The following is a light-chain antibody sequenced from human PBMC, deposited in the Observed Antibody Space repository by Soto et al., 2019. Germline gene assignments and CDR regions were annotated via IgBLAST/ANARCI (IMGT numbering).Light chain of an antibody. CDR3: QKYYSSPLT. CDR2: GAS. CDR1: QSVSSSY. V-gene: IGKV3-20*01. Sequence: EIVLTQSPGTLSLSPGERATLSCRASQSVSSSYLAWYQQKPGPAPRLLIYGASSTATRIPDRFSGSGSGTDFTLTISRLEPEDVAVYYWQKYYSSPLTFGGGTKVEIK. J-gene: IGKJ4*01.